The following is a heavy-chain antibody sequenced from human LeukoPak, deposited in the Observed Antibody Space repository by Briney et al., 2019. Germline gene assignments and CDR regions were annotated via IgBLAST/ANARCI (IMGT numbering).Heavy chain of an antibody. Sequence: SVKVSCKASGYTFTAYYMHSVRQAPGQGLEWMGWINPNSGGTNYAQKFQGRVTMTRDTSISTAYMELSRLRSDDTAVYYCARAIAAAVNWFDPWGQGTLVTVSS. CDR1: GYTFTAYY. V-gene: IGHV1-2*02. J-gene: IGHJ5*02. CDR3: ARAIAAAVNWFDP. D-gene: IGHD6-13*01. CDR2: INPNSGGT.